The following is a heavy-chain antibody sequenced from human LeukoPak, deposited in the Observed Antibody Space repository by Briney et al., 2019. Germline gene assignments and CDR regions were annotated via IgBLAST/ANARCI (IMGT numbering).Heavy chain of an antibody. Sequence: PGGSLRLSCAASGFTFSNYEMNWVRQAPGKGLEWVSYISSSGSTIFYADSVQGRFTISRDNSKNTLYLEMNSLSPDDTAVYYCARGVEPLAANTLAYWGQGTLVTVSS. J-gene: IGHJ4*02. V-gene: IGHV3-48*03. CDR3: ARGVEPLAANTLAY. CDR2: ISSSGSTI. CDR1: GFTFSNYE. D-gene: IGHD1-14*01.